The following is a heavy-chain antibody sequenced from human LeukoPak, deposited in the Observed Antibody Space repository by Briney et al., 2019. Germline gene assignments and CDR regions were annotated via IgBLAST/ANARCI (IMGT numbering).Heavy chain of an antibody. D-gene: IGHD6-13*01. J-gene: IGHJ4*02. CDR3: ARVGYSSSWYLDY. Sequence: PSETLSLTCTVSGGSTSSYYWSWIRQPPGKGLEWIGYIYYSGSTNYNPSLKSRVTISVDTSKNQFSLKLSSVTAADTAVYYCARVGYSSSWYLDYWGQGTLVTVSS. V-gene: IGHV4-59*01. CDR2: IYYSGST. CDR1: GGSTSSYY.